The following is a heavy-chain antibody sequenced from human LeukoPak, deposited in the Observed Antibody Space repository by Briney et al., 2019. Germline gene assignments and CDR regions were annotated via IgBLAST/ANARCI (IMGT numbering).Heavy chain of an antibody. CDR1: GDSFSSNSAA. J-gene: IGHJ4*02. D-gene: IGHD3-16*01. V-gene: IGHV6-1*01. CDR2: TYLRSKWYT. CDR3: ARDGEGGLDYFDY. Sequence: SQTLSLTCAISGDSFSSNSAAWTWLRQSPSRGVEWLGRTYLRSKWYTDYAISVKSRIIINPDTSKNQFSLQLNSVTPEDTAVYYCARDGEGGLDYFDYWGQGTLVTVSS.